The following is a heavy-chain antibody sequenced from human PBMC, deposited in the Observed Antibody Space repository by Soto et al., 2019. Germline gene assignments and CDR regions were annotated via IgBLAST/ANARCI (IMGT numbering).Heavy chain of an antibody. CDR3: ATSRTFDY. Sequence: LRLSCVVSGFTFSSYWMNWVRQAPGKGLEWVANIKQDGSEKYYVDSAKGRFTISRDNAKNSLYLQMNSLSAEDTAIYYCATSRTFDYWGQGTLVTVSS. J-gene: IGHJ4*02. D-gene: IGHD6-13*01. CDR2: IKQDGSEK. V-gene: IGHV3-7*01. CDR1: GFTFSSYW.